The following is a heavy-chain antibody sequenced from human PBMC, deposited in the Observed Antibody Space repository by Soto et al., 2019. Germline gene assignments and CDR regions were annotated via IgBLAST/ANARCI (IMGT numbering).Heavy chain of an antibody. CDR1: GLTFSSYS. V-gene: IGHV3-21*01. CDR2: ISSSSSFI. Sequence: GGSLRLSCAASGLTFSSYSMNWVRQAPGKGLEWVSSISSSSSFIYYADSVKGRFTISRDNSRNTLYLQMNSLRAEDTALYYCARDLYGSSDSWGQGTQVTVSS. CDR3: ARDLYGSSDS. D-gene: IGHD6-6*01. J-gene: IGHJ4*02.